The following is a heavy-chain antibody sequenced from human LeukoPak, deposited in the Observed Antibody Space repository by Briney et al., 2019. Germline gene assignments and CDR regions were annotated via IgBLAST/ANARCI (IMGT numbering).Heavy chain of an antibody. Sequence: SVKVSCKASGGTFSSYAISWVRQAPGQGLEWMGRMIPILGIANYAQKFQGRVTITADRSTSTAYMELSSLRSEDTAVYYCARSHIVVVTAIPAYFDYWGQGTLVTVSS. CDR3: ARSHIVVVTAIPAYFDY. CDR1: GGTFSSYA. CDR2: MIPILGIA. V-gene: IGHV1-69*04. J-gene: IGHJ4*02. D-gene: IGHD2-21*02.